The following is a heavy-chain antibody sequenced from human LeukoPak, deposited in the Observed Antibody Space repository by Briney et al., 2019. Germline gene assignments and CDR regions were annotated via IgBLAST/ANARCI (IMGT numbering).Heavy chain of an antibody. D-gene: IGHD1-1*01. Sequence: GGSLRLSCAASGFTFSSYWMSWVRQAPGRGLEWVANIKQDGSEKYYVDSVKGRFTISRDNAKNSLYLQMNSLRAEDTAVYYCAREDWNGEIDYWGQGTLVTVSS. CDR1: GFTFSSYW. CDR2: IKQDGSEK. V-gene: IGHV3-7*01. J-gene: IGHJ4*02. CDR3: AREDWNGEIDY.